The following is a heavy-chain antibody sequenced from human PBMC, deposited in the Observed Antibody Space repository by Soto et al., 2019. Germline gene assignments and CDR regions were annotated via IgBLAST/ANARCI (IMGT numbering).Heavy chain of an antibody. CDR1: GVSVSSGTYY. D-gene: IGHD3-16*01. J-gene: IGHJ3*02. CDR2: FHYSGST. V-gene: IGHV4-61*01. CDR3: AGDPGTGGEDTFDI. Sequence: QVQLQESGPGLVKPSETLSLICSVSGVSVSSGTYYWSWIRQPPGMGLEWIGYFHYSGSTNSNPSLKSRVTISVDTSKNQSSLRLSSVTAADTAVYYCAGDPGTGGEDTFDIWGQGTMVTVSS.